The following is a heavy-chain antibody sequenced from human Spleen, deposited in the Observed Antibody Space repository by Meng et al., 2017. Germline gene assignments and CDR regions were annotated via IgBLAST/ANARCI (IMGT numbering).Heavy chain of an antibody. V-gene: IGHV3-9*01. CDR2: ISWNSGSI. CDR3: ARKQRV. D-gene: IGHD1/OR15-1a*01. Sequence: SLKISCAASGFTFDDYAMHWVRQAPGKGLEWVSGISWNSGSIGYADSVKGRFTISRDNAKNTLYLQMKSLRAEDTAVYYCARKQRVWGQGTTVTVSS. CDR1: GFTFDDYA. J-gene: IGHJ6*02.